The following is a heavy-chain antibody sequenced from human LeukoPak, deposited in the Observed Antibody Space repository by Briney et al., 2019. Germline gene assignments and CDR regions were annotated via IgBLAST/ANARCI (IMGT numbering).Heavy chain of an antibody. D-gene: IGHD3-10*01. Sequence: GTFSSYAXXWVRQAPGQGLEXMGGIIPIFGTANYAQKFQGRVTITADESTSTDYMELRSLRSEDTAVYYCAREELLWFGEYPTLYFDYWGQGTLVTVSS. V-gene: IGHV1-69*01. CDR1: GTFSSYA. J-gene: IGHJ4*02. CDR2: IIPIFGTA. CDR3: AREELLWFGEYPTLYFDY.